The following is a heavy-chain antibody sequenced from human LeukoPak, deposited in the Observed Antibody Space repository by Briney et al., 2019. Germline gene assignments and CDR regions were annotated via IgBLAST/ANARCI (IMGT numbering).Heavy chain of an antibody. V-gene: IGHV1-18*01. CDR3: ARVGYTTGCDH. CDR1: GYIFTSYG. J-gene: IGHJ4*02. CDR2: ISTYNGNT. Sequence: ASVTLHCKASGYIFTSYGIGWVRQAPGQGLEWMGWISTYNGNTNYVQRLQGRVTMTTDTPTNTVHMELRSLRSDDAAVYYCARVGYTTGCDHWGQGTLDAVSS. D-gene: IGHD3-9*01.